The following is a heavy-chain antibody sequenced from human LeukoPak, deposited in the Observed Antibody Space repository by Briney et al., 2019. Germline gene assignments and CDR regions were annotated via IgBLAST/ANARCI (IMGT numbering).Heavy chain of an antibody. Sequence: GGSLRLSCAASGFTVSSNYMSWVRQAPGKGLEWVSVIYSGGSTYYADSVKGRFTISRHNSKNTLYLRMNSLRAEDTAVYYCARGPGPAAAGTGGLWFDPWGQGTLVTVSS. J-gene: IGHJ5*02. CDR1: GFTVSSNY. CDR2: IYSGGST. D-gene: IGHD6-13*01. V-gene: IGHV3-53*04. CDR3: ARGPGPAAAGTGGLWFDP.